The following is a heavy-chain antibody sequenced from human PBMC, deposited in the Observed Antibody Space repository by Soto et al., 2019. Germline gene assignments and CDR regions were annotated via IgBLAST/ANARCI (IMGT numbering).Heavy chain of an antibody. CDR1: GGTFSSYA. V-gene: IGHV1-69*13. CDR3: ARYYGDYGWFDP. CDR2: IIPIFGTA. J-gene: IGHJ5*02. Sequence: SVKVSCKASGGTFSSYAISWVRQAPGQGLEWMGGIIPIFGTANYAQKFQGRVTITADESTSTAYMELSSLRSEDTAVYYCARYYGDYGWFDPWGQGTLVTVSS. D-gene: IGHD4-17*01.